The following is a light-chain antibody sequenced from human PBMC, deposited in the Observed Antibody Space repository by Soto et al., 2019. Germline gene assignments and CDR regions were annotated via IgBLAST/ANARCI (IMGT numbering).Light chain of an antibody. Sequence: IVLALAPGTLSLSPGERATLSCRASQRVSSSYLAWYQQKPGQPPRLLIYGASSRATGIPDRFSGSGSGTDFTLTISRLEPEDFAVFYCQQYDSLPITFGQGTRLEIK. CDR1: QRVSSSY. CDR3: QQYDSLPIT. CDR2: GAS. J-gene: IGKJ5*01. V-gene: IGKV3-20*01.